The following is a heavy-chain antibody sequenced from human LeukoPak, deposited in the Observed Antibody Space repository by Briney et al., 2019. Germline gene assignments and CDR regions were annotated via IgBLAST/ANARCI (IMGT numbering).Heavy chain of an antibody. CDR1: GYTFTSYD. D-gene: IGHD3-22*01. Sequence: GASVKVSCKASGYTFTSYDINWVRQATGQGLEWMGWMNPNSGNTGYAQKFQGRVTITRNTSISTAYMELSSLRSEDTAVYYCASALTIDSSGYYYENAFDIWGQGTMVTVSS. CDR3: ASALTIDSSGYYYENAFDI. CDR2: MNPNSGNT. V-gene: IGHV1-8*03. J-gene: IGHJ3*02.